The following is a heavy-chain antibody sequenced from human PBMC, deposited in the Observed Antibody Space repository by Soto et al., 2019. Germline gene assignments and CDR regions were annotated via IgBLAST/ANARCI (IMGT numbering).Heavy chain of an antibody. J-gene: IGHJ1*01. CDR2: INAGNGNT. V-gene: IGHV1-3*01. Sequence: ASVKVSCKASGYTFTSYAMHWVRQAPGQRLEWMGWINAGNGNTKYSQKFQGRVTITRDTSASTAYMELSSLRSEDTAVYYCARIEEQGGSYCSQSFGPSAEYVQHWGQGRLVTASS. D-gene: IGHD1-26*01. CDR1: GYTFTSYA. CDR3: ARIEEQGGSYCSQSFGPSAEYVQH.